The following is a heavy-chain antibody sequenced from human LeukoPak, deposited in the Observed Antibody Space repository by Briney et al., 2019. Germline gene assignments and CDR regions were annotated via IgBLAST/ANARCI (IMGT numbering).Heavy chain of an antibody. V-gene: IGHV4-34*01. D-gene: IGHD2-15*01. CDR3: ARAFADIVVVVAATSRPWFDP. Sequence: PSETLSLTCAVYGGSFSGYYWSWIRQPPGKGLEWIGEINHSGRTNYNPSLKSRVSISVDTSKIQLSLKLSSVAAADTAVYYCARAFADIVVVVAATSRPWFDPWGQGTLVTVSS. J-gene: IGHJ5*02. CDR1: GGSFSGYY. CDR2: INHSGRT.